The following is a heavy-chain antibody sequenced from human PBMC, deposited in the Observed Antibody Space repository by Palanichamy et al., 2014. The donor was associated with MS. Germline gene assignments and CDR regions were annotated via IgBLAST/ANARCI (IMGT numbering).Heavy chain of an antibody. D-gene: IGHD2-2*01. CDR2: ISINGDYI. CDR3: ARTREEASTRCSRGCYGDPPDY. J-gene: IGHJ4*02. Sequence: EVQLVESGGGLVKPGGSLRLSCAASGFTFSIYGMNWVRQAPGKGLEWVSSISINGDYINYADSVKGRFTISRDNAEESLYLQMNSLRVEDTAVYYCARTREEASTRCSRGCYGDPPDYWGQGTLVTVSS. CDR1: GFTFSIYG. V-gene: IGHV3-21*01.